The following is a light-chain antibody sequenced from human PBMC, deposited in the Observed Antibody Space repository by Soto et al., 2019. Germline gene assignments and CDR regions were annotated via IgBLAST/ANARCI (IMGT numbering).Light chain of an antibody. CDR1: ETVYESQ. V-gene: IGKV3-20*01. J-gene: IGKJ4*01. Sequence: ILRTQSPSTLCLAPGERSTLSVRSSETVYESQIAWYQQKAGQAPRLVIYAISSRAAGIPDRFSGSGSGTDLRLGITGVEPVDFAVYYCPHYGSSLTLGGGDKVDIK. CDR3: PHYGSSLT. CDR2: AIS.